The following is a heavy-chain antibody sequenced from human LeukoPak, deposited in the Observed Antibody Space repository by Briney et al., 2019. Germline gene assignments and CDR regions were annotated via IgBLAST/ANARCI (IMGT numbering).Heavy chain of an antibody. CDR1: GFAFTTYA. V-gene: IGHV3-23*01. Sequence: GGSLRLSCAASGFAFTTYAMSWVRQAPGKGLEWVSVISSSGDSTYYADSVKGRFTVSRDNPKNTLYLQMNSLRDEDTAVYYCAKLTGRNNFDYWGQGTLVTVSS. CDR2: ISSSGDST. CDR3: AKLTGRNNFDY. J-gene: IGHJ4*02.